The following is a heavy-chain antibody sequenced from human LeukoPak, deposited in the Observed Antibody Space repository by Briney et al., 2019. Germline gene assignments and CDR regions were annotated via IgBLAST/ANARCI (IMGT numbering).Heavy chain of an antibody. D-gene: IGHD3-16*01. V-gene: IGHV3-48*03. Sequence: GGSLRLSCAASGFSFSSYEMHWVRQAPGKGLEWISYITSSGDAMYYSDSMKGRFTISRDNAKNSLYLQMNSLRAEDTAVYYCARDGAYYYYMDVWGKGTTVTISS. CDR1: GFSFSSYE. CDR3: ARDGAYYYYMDV. J-gene: IGHJ6*03. CDR2: ITSSGDAM.